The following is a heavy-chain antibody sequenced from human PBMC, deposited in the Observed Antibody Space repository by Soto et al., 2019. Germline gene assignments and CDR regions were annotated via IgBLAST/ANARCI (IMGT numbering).Heavy chain of an antibody. J-gene: IGHJ5*02. CDR3: ARSYDILTGYYRNWFDP. D-gene: IGHD3-9*01. CDR1: GGSISSSSYY. V-gene: IGHV4-39*07. CDR2: IYYSGST. Sequence: PSETLSLTCTVSGGSISSSSYYWGWIRQPPGKGLEWIGSIYYSGSTYYNPSLKSRVTMSVDTSKNQFSLKLKSVTAADTAVYYCARSYDILTGYYRNWFDPWGQGTLVTVSS.